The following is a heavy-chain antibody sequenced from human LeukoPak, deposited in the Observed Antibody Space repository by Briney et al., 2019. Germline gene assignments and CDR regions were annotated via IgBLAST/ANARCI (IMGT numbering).Heavy chain of an antibody. Sequence: SETLSLTCTVSGGSVSSGSYYWSWIRQPPGKGLEWIGYIYYSGSTNYNPSLKSRVTISVDTSKNQFSLKLSSVTAADTAVYYCARGRGGDSSGSSDLDYWGQGTLVTVSS. CDR3: ARGRGGDSSGSSDLDY. V-gene: IGHV4-61*01. J-gene: IGHJ4*02. CDR2: IYYSGST. D-gene: IGHD6-19*01. CDR1: GGSVSSGSYY.